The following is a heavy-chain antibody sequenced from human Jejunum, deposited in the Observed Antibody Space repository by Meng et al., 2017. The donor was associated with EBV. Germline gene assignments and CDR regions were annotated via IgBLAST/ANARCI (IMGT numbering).Heavy chain of an antibody. D-gene: IGHD3-10*01. CDR3: ARIRYGTGTDWFDP. J-gene: IGHJ5*02. CDR1: GYRFTTYF. V-gene: IGHV1-2*06. Sequence: QERLVLSGTEVKKPGASVRVSCKASGYRFTTYFIHWVRQAPGQGLEWMGRINCNNGDTDYAQKFQDRVTMTRDTSITTAYMDLTGLTSNDTAFYYCARIRYGTGTDWFDPWGQGTLVTVSS. CDR2: INCNNGDT.